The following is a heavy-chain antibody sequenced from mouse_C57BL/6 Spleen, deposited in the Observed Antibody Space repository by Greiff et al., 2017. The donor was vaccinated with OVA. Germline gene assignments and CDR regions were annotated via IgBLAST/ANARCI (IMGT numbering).Heavy chain of an antibody. Sequence: DVKLQESGAELVRPGASVKLSCTASGFNIKDDYMHWVKQRPEQGLEWIGWIDPENGDTEYASKFQGKATITADTSSNTAYLQLSSLTSEDTAVYYCTTWYSGAYWGQGTLVTVSA. CDR2: IDPENGDT. CDR3: TTWYSGAY. V-gene: IGHV14-4*01. J-gene: IGHJ3*01. D-gene: IGHD1-1*02. CDR1: GFNIKDDY.